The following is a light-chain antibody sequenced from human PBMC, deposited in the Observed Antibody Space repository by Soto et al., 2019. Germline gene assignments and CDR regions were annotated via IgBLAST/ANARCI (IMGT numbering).Light chain of an antibody. CDR3: QQYNRYQGT. CDR1: QSISSW. Sequence: GDRVTITCRASQSISSWLAWYQQKPGKAPKLLIYDASSLESGVPSRFSVSGSGTEFTLTISSLQPDDFATYYCQQYNRYQGTFGQGTKV. CDR2: DAS. J-gene: IGKJ1*01. V-gene: IGKV1-5*01.